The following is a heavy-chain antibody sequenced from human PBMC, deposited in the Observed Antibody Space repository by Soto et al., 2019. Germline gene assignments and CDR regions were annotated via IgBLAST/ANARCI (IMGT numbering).Heavy chain of an antibody. D-gene: IGHD6-13*01. CDR2: ISSSSSTI. CDR1: GFSFSSYS. CDR3: ARDGYSAAWSPENVDF. J-gene: IGHJ4*02. Sequence: EVKLVESGGGLVQPGGSLRLSCAASGFSFSSYSMNWVRQAPGKGLEWISYISSSSSTIYYADSVKGRFTISRDNAKNSVYLQMNSLRAEDTAVYYCARDGYSAAWSPENVDFWCQGTLVTVSS. V-gene: IGHV3-48*01.